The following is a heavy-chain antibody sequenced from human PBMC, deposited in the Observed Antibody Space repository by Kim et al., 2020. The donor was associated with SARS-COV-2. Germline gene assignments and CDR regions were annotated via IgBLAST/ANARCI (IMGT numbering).Heavy chain of an antibody. V-gene: IGHV3-15*01. CDR2: IKSKTDGGTT. J-gene: IGHJ4*02. CDR3: TTVPGQWFRVYYFDY. Sequence: GGSLRLSCAASGFTFSNAWMSWVRQAPGKGLEWVGRIKSKTDGGTTDYAAPVKGRFTISRDDSKNTLYLQMNSLKTEDTAVYYCTTVPGQWFRVYYFDYWGQGTLVTVSS. D-gene: IGHD2-8*01. CDR1: GFTFSNAW.